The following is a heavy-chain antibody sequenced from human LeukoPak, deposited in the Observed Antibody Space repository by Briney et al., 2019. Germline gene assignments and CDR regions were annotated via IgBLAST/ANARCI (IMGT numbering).Heavy chain of an antibody. CDR3: AKDDSPPYGDYLGIAGTNIDY. CDR1: GFTFSSYA. D-gene: IGHD4-17*01. V-gene: IGHV3-23*01. J-gene: IGHJ4*02. Sequence: PGGSLRLSCAASGFTFSSYAMSWVRQAPGKGLEWVSAISGSGGTTYYADSVKGRFTISRDNSKNTLYLQMNSLRAEDTAVYYCAKDDSPPYGDYLGIAGTNIDYWGQGTLVTVSS. CDR2: ISGSGGTT.